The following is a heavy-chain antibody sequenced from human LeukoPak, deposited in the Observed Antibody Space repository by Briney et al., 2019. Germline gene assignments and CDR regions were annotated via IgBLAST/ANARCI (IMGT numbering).Heavy chain of an antibody. V-gene: IGHV6-1*01. CDR1: GDSLSIKSAA. D-gene: IGHD6-19*01. CDR2: TYQRSKWYN. Sequence: SQTLSLTCAISGDSLSIKSAAWNWIRQSPSRGLEWLGRTYQRSKWYNDYAVSVKSRITINPDISKNQFSLQLNSVTPEDTAVYYCARSPSPYSSGWYFDYWGQGTLVTVSS. CDR3: ARSPSPYSSGWYFDY. J-gene: IGHJ4*02.